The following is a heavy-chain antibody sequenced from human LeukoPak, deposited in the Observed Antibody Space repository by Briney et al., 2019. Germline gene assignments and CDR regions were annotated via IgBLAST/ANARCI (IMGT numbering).Heavy chain of an antibody. J-gene: IGHJ3*02. CDR1: GDSISNNYL. V-gene: IGHV4-4*02. CDR2: IYRTGRT. Sequence: SETLSLTCAVSGDSISNNYLWRWVRQFPGKGLEYIGEIYRTGRTNYNPSLKSRVTISIDKSENQFSLNLRSVTAADTAVYYCGRHDYGDSSAAFDIWGQGTMVTVSS. D-gene: IGHD4-17*01. CDR3: GRHDYGDSSAAFDI.